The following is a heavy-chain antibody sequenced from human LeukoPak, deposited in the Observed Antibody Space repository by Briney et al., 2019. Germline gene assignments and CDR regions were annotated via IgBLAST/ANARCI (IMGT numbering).Heavy chain of an antibody. V-gene: IGHV3-30*18. CDR2: VSHDGSKR. D-gene: IGHD1-26*01. CDR3: AKDTPSPNSGFYHY. Sequence: GRSLRLSCAASGFTFSSSGMHWVRQAPGKGLERVSTVSHDGSKRYYGDSVKGRFIISRDNSRDTVYLQMNSLRGEDTAVYFCAKDTPSPNSGFYHYWGQGTPVTVSS. J-gene: IGHJ4*02. CDR1: GFTFSSSG.